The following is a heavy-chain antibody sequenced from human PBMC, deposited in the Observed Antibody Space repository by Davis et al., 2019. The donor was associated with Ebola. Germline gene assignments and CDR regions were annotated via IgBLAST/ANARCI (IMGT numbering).Heavy chain of an antibody. CDR1: GYTFTGYY. V-gene: IGHV1-2*06. Sequence: AASVKVSCKASGYTFTGYYMHWVRQAPGQGLEWMGRINPNSGGTNYAQKLQGRVTMTTDTSTSTAYMELRSLRSDDTAVYYCARGITMIVVPYYFDYWGQGTLVTVSS. D-gene: IGHD3-22*01. CDR2: INPNSGGT. CDR3: ARGITMIVVPYYFDY. J-gene: IGHJ4*02.